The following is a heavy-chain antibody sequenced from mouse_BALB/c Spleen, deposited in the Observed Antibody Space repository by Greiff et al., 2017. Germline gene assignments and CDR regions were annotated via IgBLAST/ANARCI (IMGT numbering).Heavy chain of an antibody. J-gene: IGHJ4*01. CDR3: ASYDYDAVYAMDY. V-gene: IGHV2-6-7*01. CDR2: IWGDGST. D-gene: IGHD2-4*01. Sequence: QVQLKQSGPGLVAPSQSLSITCTVSGFSLTGYGVNWVRQPPGKGLEWLGMIWGDGSTDYNSALKSRLSISKDNSKSQVFLKMNSLQTDDTARYYCASYDYDAVYAMDYWGQGTSVTVSS. CDR1: GFSLTGYG.